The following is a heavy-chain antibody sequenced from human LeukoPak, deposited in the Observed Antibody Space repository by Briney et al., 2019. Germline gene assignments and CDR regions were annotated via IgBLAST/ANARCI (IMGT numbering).Heavy chain of an antibody. V-gene: IGHV4-59*01. J-gene: IGHJ6*04. CDR3: ARDYGWMDV. CDR1: GGSISSYY. Sequence: PSETLSLTCTVSGGSISSYYWTWIRQPPGKGLEWIGYIYYSGSTNYNPSLKSRVTISVGTSKNQFSLKLSSVTAADTAVYYCARDYGWMDVWGKGTTVTISS. CDR2: IYYSGST. D-gene: IGHD3-10*01.